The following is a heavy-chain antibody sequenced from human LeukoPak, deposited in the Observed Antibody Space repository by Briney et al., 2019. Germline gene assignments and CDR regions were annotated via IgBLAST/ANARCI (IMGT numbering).Heavy chain of an antibody. D-gene: IGHD3/OR15-3a*01. CDR3: ARQTGSGLFILP. CDR2: INHSGST. Sequence: SETLSLTCAVYGGSFSGYYWSWIRRPPGKGLEWIGEINHSGSTNYNPSLKSRVTISVDTSKNQFSLKLSSVTAADTAVCYCARQTGSGLFILPGGQGTLVTVSS. V-gene: IGHV4-34*01. J-gene: IGHJ4*02. CDR1: GGSFSGYY.